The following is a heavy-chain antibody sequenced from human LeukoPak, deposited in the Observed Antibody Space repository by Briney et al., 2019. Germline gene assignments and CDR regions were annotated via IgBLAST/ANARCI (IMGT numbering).Heavy chain of an antibody. J-gene: IGHJ4*02. CDR3: ARGTNGAK. CDR2: IYHSGST. CDR1: GYSISSGYY. D-gene: IGHD2-8*01. Sequence: PSETLSLTCTVSGYSISSGYYWGWLRQPPGKGLEWIGSIYHSGSTYYNPSLKSRVTISVDTSKNQFSLKLSSVTAADTAVYYCARGTNGAKWGQGTLVTVSS. V-gene: IGHV4-38-2*02.